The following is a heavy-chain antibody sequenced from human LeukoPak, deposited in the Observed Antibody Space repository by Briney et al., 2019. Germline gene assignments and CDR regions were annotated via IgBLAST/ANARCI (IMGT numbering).Heavy chain of an antibody. J-gene: IGHJ4*02. CDR1: GDSVSSNTAA. CDR2: TYYRSTWLY. CDR3: VRDGEGGLDYFDY. D-gene: IGHD3-16*01. V-gene: IGHV6-1*01. Sequence: SQTLSLTCAISGDSVSSNTAAWNWIRQSPSRGLEWLGRTYYRSTWLYDYALSLKSRININPDTSKNQFSLHLNSVAPEDTAVYYCVRDGEGGLDYFDYWGRGTLVTVSS.